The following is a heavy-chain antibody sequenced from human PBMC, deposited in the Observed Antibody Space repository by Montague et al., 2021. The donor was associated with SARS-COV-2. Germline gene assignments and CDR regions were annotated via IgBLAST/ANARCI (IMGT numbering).Heavy chain of an antibody. CDR3: ARDDFRWDFDC. CDR2: IYTTGST. V-gene: IGHV4-61*02. J-gene: IGHJ4*02. CDR1: GDSITSDVSY. Sequence: TLSLTCTVSGDSITSDVSYWCWIRPPAGKGLEWIGRIYTTGSTNYNPSLKSRLTISLDTSKNQFSLKLSSVTAADTAVYYCARDDFRWDFDCWGQGTLVTVSS. D-gene: IGHD2/OR15-2a*01.